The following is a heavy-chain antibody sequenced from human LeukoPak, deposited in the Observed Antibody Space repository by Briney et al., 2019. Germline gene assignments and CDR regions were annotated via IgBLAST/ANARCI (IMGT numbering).Heavy chain of an antibody. J-gene: IGHJ4*02. Sequence: GESPKISCKGSGYSSSSYWIAWVRQMPGKGLEWMGISYLGDSDTRSSPSFQGQVTISADKSISTAYLQWSSLKASDTAMYYCARRRAVAGTYYFDYWGQGTLVTVSS. D-gene: IGHD6-19*01. V-gene: IGHV5-51*01. CDR1: GYSSSSYW. CDR3: ARRRAVAGTYYFDY. CDR2: SYLGDSDT.